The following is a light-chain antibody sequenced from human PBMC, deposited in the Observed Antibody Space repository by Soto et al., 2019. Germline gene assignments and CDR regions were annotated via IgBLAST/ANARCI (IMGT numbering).Light chain of an antibody. CDR2: GGS. V-gene: IGKV3-15*01. CDR3: HQYDDGPYT. Sequence: EMVMTQSPATVSVSPGGRATLSCRASQTVSGNLAWYQQKPGQAPRLLIFGGSTRATGIPARFSGSGSGTEFTLTISGLQSEDFAVYYCHQYDDGPYTFGQGTKVEI. J-gene: IGKJ2*01. CDR1: QTVSGN.